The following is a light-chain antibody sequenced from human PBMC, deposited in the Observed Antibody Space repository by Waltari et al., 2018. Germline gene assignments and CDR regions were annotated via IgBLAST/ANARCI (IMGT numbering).Light chain of an antibody. J-gene: IGKJ1*01. CDR1: QSVSSK. CDR2: GAS. CDR3: QHHNNWPPRWT. Sequence: EIVMTQSPATLSVSPGERATLSCRASQSVSSKLAWYQQKPGQAPRLLIYGASTRATGVPARFSGGGSGPEYTLTISSLQSEDFAVYYCQHHNNWPPRWTFGQGTKVEIK. V-gene: IGKV3-15*01.